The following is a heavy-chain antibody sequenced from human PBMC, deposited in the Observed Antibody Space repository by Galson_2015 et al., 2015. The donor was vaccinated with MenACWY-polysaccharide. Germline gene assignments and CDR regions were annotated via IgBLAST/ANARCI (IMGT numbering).Heavy chain of an antibody. D-gene: IGHD2-21*01. J-gene: IGHJ4*02. CDR2: INTGNGNT. CDR3: ARVDCGSDGFFLIVY. CDR1: GYIFTSHN. Sequence: SVKVSCKASGYIFTSHNMHWVRQAPGQGLEWMGWINTGNGNTKYSQNFQGRVTITSDTSASTAYMELSSLRSEDTAVYYCARVDCGSDGFFLIVYWVQGTLATVSS. V-gene: IGHV1-3*04.